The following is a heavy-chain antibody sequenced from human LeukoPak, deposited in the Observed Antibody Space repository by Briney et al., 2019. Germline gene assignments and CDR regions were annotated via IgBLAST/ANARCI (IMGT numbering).Heavy chain of an antibody. D-gene: IGHD6-19*01. CDR2: ISYDGSNN. Sequence: PGRSLRLSCAASGFTFSSYAMHWVRQAPGKGLEWVADISYDGSNNYYAGSVKGRLTISRDNSKNTLNLQMNSLRPEDTAVYYCARAVAGYHYYGMDVWGQGTTVTVSS. CDR3: ARAVAGYHYYGMDV. CDR1: GFTFSSYA. V-gene: IGHV3-30-3*01. J-gene: IGHJ6*02.